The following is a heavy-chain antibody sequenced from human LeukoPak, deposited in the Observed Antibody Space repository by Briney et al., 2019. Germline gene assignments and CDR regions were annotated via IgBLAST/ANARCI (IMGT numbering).Heavy chain of an antibody. D-gene: IGHD3-10*01. V-gene: IGHV3-7*01. Sequence: GGSLRLSCAGSGFTFSTYSMNWVRQAPGKGLEWVANIKQDGSEKYYVDSVKGRFTISRDNAKNSLYLQMNSLRAEDTAVYYCARLQYSFLYGSGSYGVDYWGQGTLVTVSS. CDR1: GFTFSTYS. CDR3: ARLQYSFLYGSGSYGVDY. J-gene: IGHJ4*02. CDR2: IKQDGSEK.